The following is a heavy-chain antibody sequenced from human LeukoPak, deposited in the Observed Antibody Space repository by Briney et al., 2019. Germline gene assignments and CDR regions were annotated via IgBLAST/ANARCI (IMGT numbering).Heavy chain of an antibody. Sequence: PSETLSLTCTVSGASISTYYWSWIRQSPGKGLEWIGCLYSRGSPNYNPSLKRRVTISVDTSKNHFSLTLSSVTAADTAVYYCARLQPNSGEWAFDIWGQGTMVTVSS. J-gene: IGHJ3*02. CDR2: LYSRGSP. CDR1: GASISTYY. CDR3: ARLQPNSGEWAFDI. D-gene: IGHD1-1*01. V-gene: IGHV4-59*01.